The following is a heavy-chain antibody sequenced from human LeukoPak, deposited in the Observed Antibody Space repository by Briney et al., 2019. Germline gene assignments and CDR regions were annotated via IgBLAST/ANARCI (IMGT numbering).Heavy chain of an antibody. CDR2: ISAYNGNT. V-gene: IGHV1-18*01. CDR3: GREYCSSTSCYMPDY. Sequence: ASVKVSCKASGYTFTNYAISWVRQAPGQGLERMGWISAYNGNTNYAQNVQGRVTMTTDTSTNTAYMELRSLTSDDTAVYYCGREYCSSTSCYMPDYWGQGTLVTVSS. CDR1: GYTFTNYA. J-gene: IGHJ4*02. D-gene: IGHD2-2*02.